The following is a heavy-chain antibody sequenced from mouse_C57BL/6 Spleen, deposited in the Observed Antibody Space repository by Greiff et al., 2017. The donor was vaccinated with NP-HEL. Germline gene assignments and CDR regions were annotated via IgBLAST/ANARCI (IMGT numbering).Heavy chain of an antibody. D-gene: IGHD3-3*01. Sequence: EVKLVESGPGMVKPSQSLSLTCTVTGYSITSGYDWHWIRHFPGNKLEWMGYISYSGSTNYNPSLKSRISITHDTSKNHFFLKLNSVTTEDTATYYCARWRDRYFDYWGQGTTLTVSS. CDR2: ISYSGST. J-gene: IGHJ2*01. CDR3: ARWRDRYFDY. V-gene: IGHV3-1*01. CDR1: GYSITSGYD.